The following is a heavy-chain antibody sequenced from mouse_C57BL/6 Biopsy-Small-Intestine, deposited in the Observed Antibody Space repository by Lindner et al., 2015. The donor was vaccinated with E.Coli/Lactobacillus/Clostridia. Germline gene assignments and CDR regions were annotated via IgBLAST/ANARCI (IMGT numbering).Heavy chain of an antibody. D-gene: IGHD2-1*01. Sequence: VQLQESGAELVKPGASVKISCKASGYAFSSYWMNWVKQRPGKGLEWIGQIYPGDGDTNYNGKFKGKATLTAGKSSSTAYMQLSSLTSEDSAVYFCARTGGNYIYYYAMDYWGQGTSVTVSS. J-gene: IGHJ4*01. V-gene: IGHV1-80*01. CDR2: IYPGDGDT. CDR3: ARTGGNYIYYYAMDY. CDR1: GYAFSSYW.